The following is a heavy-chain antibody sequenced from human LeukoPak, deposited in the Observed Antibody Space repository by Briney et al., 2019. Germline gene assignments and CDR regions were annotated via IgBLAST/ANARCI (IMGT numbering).Heavy chain of an antibody. J-gene: IGHJ6*02. D-gene: IGHD6-19*01. CDR2: IYDTGST. V-gene: IGHV3-66*04. CDR3: ARPHSSTYHYGLDV. Sequence: GGALRLSCAVPGFSFMVNNLTWVRQAPGKGLERVSFIYDTGSTYYADSVKGRFTISRDNSKNTVYLQMNSLRAEDTAVYYCARPHSSTYHYGLDVWGQGITVTVSS. CDR1: GFSFMVNN.